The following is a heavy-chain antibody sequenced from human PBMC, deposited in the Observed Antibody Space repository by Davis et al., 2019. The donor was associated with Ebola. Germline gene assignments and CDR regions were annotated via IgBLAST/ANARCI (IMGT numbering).Heavy chain of an antibody. Sequence: PGGSLRLSCQRSGYSFISYWIGWVRQMPGKGLEWMGIIYPGDSDTRYSPSLQGQVTISADKSISTAYLQWSSLKASDTAMYYCARQLGGSGSYYLYDYWGQGTLVTVSS. D-gene: IGHD3-10*01. J-gene: IGHJ4*02. V-gene: IGHV5-51*01. CDR2: IYPGDSDT. CDR1: GYSFISYW. CDR3: ARQLGGSGSYYLYDY.